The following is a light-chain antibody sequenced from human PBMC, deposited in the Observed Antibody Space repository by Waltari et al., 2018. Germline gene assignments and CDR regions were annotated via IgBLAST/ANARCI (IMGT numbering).Light chain of an antibody. CDR3: HVWDANTVM. CDR1: NIGSRS. CDR2: LDS. Sequence: SSVLTQAPSVSVAPGQTATVTCGGDNIGSRSVHWYQQKPGRAPVLVVYLDSDRPSGIPGRFSGSKAGNAATLTISRVEAGDEADYYCHVWDANTVMFGGGTELTVL. V-gene: IGLV3-21*02. J-gene: IGLJ3*02.